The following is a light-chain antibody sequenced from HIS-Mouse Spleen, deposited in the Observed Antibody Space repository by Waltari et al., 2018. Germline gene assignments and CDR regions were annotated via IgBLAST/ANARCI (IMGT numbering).Light chain of an antibody. CDR1: AFATKF. CDR2: EDS. CDR3: YSTDSSGNHRV. V-gene: IGLV3-10*01. Sequence: SYELTQPPSVSVSPGQTARITCTGDAFATKFEYWYQQKSGQAPVLVIYEDSKRPSGIPERFSGSSSGTMATLTISGAQVEDEADYYCYSTDSSGNHRVFGGGTKLTVL. J-gene: IGLJ2*01.